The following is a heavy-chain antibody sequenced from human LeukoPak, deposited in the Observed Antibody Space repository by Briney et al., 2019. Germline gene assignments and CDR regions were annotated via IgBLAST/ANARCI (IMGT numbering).Heavy chain of an antibody. Sequence: GASVKVSCKASGYAFTSYDINWVRQATGQGLEWMGWMNPNSGNTGYAQKFQGRVTMTRNTSISTAYMELSSLRSEDTAVYYCARGFFQYYYDSSGYQGDYWGQGTLVTVSS. D-gene: IGHD3-22*01. J-gene: IGHJ4*02. CDR2: MNPNSGNT. V-gene: IGHV1-8*01. CDR3: ARGFFQYYYDSSGYQGDY. CDR1: GYAFTSYD.